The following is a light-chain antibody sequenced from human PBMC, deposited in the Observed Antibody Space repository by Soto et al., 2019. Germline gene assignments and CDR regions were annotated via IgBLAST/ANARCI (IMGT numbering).Light chain of an antibody. CDR2: GAS. J-gene: IGKJ5*01. CDR3: QQRSSWPDT. CDR1: QRVSSS. V-gene: IGKV3-11*01. Sequence: EIVLTQAPATLSLSPGERATLSCRASQRVSSSLAWFQQKPGQAPRLLIYGASNRAAGIPARFSGSGSGTDFTLTISSLEPEDFTVYYCQQRSSWPDTFGQGTRLEIK.